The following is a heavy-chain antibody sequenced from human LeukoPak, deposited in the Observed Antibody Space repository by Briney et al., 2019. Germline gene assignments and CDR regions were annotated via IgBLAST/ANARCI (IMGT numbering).Heavy chain of an antibody. CDR2: INPNSGGT. D-gene: IGHD3-10*01. J-gene: IGHJ5*02. V-gene: IGHV1-2*02. Sequence: ASVKVSCKASGYTLIDYYMHWVRQAPGQGLEWMGWINPNSGGTKCAQKFQGRVTMTWDTSISTAYMELSRLTSDDTAVYYCARVAPPYYYGSGSFFDPWGQGTLVTVSS. CDR3: ARVAPPYYYGSGSFFDP. CDR1: GYTLIDYY.